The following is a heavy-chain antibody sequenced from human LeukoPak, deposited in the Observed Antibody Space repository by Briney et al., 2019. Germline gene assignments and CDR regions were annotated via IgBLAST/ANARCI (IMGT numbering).Heavy chain of an antibody. CDR3: ARGPPPDFNW. CDR2: ISHSGTT. CDR1: GGSISSYS. J-gene: IGHJ4*02. Sequence: SETLSLTCIVWGGSISSYSWNWIRQSRGKGLKWVGYISHSGTTSYNSSLKSRVTISVDTSKNQFSLKLSSVTAADTAVYYCARGPPPDFNWWGQGTLVTVSS. V-gene: IGHV4-59*12.